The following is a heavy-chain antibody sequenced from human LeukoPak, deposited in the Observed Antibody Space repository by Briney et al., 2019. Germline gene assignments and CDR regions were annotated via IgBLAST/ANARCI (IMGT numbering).Heavy chain of an antibody. CDR2: INHSGST. J-gene: IGHJ2*01. Sequence: SETLSLTCAVYGGSFSGYYWSWIRQPPGKGLEWIGEINHSGSTNYNPSLKSRVTISVDKSKNQFSLKLSSVTAADTAVYYCAGAAAGPIYWYFDLWGRGTLVTVSS. V-gene: IGHV4-34*01. CDR3: AGAAAGPIYWYFDL. CDR1: GGSFSGYY. D-gene: IGHD6-13*01.